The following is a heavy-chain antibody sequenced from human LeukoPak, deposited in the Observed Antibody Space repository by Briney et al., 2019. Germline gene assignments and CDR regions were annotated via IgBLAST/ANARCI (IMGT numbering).Heavy chain of an antibody. Sequence: ASVKVSCKASGYTFTSYYMHWVRQAPGQGLEWMGIINPSGGSTSYAQKLQGRVTMTTDTSTSTAYMELRSLRSDDTAVYYCARLVRWQLVQFDYWGQGTLVTVSS. J-gene: IGHJ4*02. CDR3: ARLVRWQLVQFDY. CDR1: GYTFTSYY. D-gene: IGHD6-6*01. CDR2: INPSGGST. V-gene: IGHV1-46*01.